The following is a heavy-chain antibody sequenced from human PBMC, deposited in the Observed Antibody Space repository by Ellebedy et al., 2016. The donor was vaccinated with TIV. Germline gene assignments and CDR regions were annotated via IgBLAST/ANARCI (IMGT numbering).Heavy chain of an antibody. CDR2: FDWDDDK. D-gene: IGHD6-19*01. CDR3: ARTDGSGWAFDS. Sequence: SGPTLVKLTQTLTLTCTFSGFSLSTTRVSVSWIRQPPGKALELLARFDWDDDKYFNTSLRTRLTISKDTSKNQVVLTMTNMDPVDTATYYCARTDGSGWAFDSWGQGTLVTVSS. J-gene: IGHJ4*02. CDR1: GFSLSTTRVS. V-gene: IGHV2-70*11.